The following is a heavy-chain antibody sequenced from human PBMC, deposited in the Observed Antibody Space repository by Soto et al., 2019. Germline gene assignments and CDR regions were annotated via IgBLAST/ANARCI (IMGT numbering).Heavy chain of an antibody. V-gene: IGHV4-59*03. CDR1: GDSITNFH. CDR3: AAYDSEGYFDY. CDR2: VYFSGST. Sequence: SLTCSVFGDSITNFHWSWIRQPPGKGLEWIGYVYFSGSTKYNPSLKSRVIMSIDTSKNEFSLKLTSVTAADSAAYFCAAYDSEGYFDYWGQGALVTVSS. J-gene: IGHJ4*02. D-gene: IGHD3-9*01.